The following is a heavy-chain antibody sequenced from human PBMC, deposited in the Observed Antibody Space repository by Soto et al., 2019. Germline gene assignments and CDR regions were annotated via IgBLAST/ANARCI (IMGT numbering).Heavy chain of an antibody. CDR1: GGTFSSYA. Sequence: SVKVSCKASGGTFSSYAISWVRQAPGQGLEWMGGIIPIFGTANYAQKFQGRVTITADESTSTAYMELSSLRSEDTAVYYCARRGYYYGSGGYYGMDVWGQGTTVTV. D-gene: IGHD3-10*01. CDR2: IIPIFGTA. CDR3: ARRGYYYGSGGYYGMDV. J-gene: IGHJ6*02. V-gene: IGHV1-69*13.